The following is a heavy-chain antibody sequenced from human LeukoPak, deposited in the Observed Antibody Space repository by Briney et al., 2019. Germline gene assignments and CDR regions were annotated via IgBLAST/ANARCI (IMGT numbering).Heavy chain of an antibody. J-gene: IGHJ6*03. CDR1: GFTFSSYS. Sequence: GSLRLSCAASGFTFSSYSMNWVRQAPGKGLEWVSSISSSSSYIYYADSVKGRFTISRDNAKNSLYLQMNSLRAEDTAVYYCARDQSSWYRGYYYYYYMDVWGKGTTVTVSS. CDR3: ARDQSSWYRGYYYYYYMDV. V-gene: IGHV3-21*01. D-gene: IGHD6-13*01. CDR2: ISSSSSYI.